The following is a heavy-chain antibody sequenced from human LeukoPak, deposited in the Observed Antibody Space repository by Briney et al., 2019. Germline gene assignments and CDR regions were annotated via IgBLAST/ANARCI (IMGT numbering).Heavy chain of an antibody. CDR3: AKERSASYYYDSSGYSNYNFNY. Sequence: GGSLRLSCAASGSTFSSYAMSWVRQAPEKGLEWVSTFSGSGGSTYYADSVRGRFTISRDNSKNTLYLQMNSLRAEDTAVYYCAKERSASYYYDSSGYSNYNFNYWGQGTLVTISS. D-gene: IGHD3-22*01. J-gene: IGHJ4*02. V-gene: IGHV3-23*01. CDR1: GSTFSSYA. CDR2: FSGSGGST.